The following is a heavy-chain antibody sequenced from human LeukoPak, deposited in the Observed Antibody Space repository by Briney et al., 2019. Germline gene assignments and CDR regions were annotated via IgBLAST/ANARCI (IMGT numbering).Heavy chain of an antibody. V-gene: IGHV3-64D*09. J-gene: IGHJ4*02. CDR3: VKSGEDIVVVPAAL. Sequence: GGSARLSCLASGFTFSSYAMHWVRQAPGKGLEYVSAISSNGGSTYYADSVKGRFTISRDNSKNTLYLQMSSLRAEDTAVYYCVKSGEDIVVVPAALWGQGTLVTVSS. D-gene: IGHD2-2*01. CDR1: GFTFSSYA. CDR2: ISSNGGST.